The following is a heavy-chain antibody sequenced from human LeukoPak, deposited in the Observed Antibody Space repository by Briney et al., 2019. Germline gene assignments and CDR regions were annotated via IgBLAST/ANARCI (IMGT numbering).Heavy chain of an antibody. V-gene: IGHV1-8*02. CDR3: ARLAESPQQVGADLNY. Sequence: ASVKVSCKASGYTFTGYYMHWVRQAPGQGLEWMGWMNPNSGNAGYAQKFQGRVTMTRNTSISTAYMELSSLRSEDTAVYYCARLAESPQQVGADLNYWGQGTLVTVSS. J-gene: IGHJ4*02. CDR1: GYTFTGYY. CDR2: MNPNSGNA. D-gene: IGHD1-26*01.